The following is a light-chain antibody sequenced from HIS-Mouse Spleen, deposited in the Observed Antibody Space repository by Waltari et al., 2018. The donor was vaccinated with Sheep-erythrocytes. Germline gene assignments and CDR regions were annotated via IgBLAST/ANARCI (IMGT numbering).Light chain of an antibody. J-gene: IGKJ4*01. Sequence: DIVMTQSPDSLAVSLGERATINCKSSQSVLYSSNNKNYLAWYQQKPGPPPKLLIYCATTLESGVPDRVSGSGSGTDFTRTISSLQAEDVAVYYCQQYYSTLTFGGGTKVEIK. CDR2: CAT. V-gene: IGKV4-1*01. CDR1: QSVLYSSNNKNY. CDR3: QQYYSTLT.